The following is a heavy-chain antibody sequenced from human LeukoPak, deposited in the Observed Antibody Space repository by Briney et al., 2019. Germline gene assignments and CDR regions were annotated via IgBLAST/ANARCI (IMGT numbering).Heavy chain of an antibody. CDR3: ARQDGGRLYYFDY. CDR1: GYTFTYW. CDR2: SYPGDSDT. D-gene: IGHD4-23*01. V-gene: IGHV5-51*01. J-gene: IGHJ4*02. Sequence: GDSLKIHCKGSGYTFTYWVAGVRQMPGKGREGMGISYPGDSDTRYRPSLQGQVTISVDKSISTAHLQWSSLNASDTSMSYCARQDGGRLYYFDYWGQGTLVTVS.